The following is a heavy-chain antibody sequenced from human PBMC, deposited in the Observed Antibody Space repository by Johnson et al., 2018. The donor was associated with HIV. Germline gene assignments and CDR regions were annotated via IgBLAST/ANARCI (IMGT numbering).Heavy chain of an antibody. CDR3: ARGIQPDAFDI. J-gene: IGHJ3*02. D-gene: IGHD2-2*01. V-gene: IGHV3-30*04. CDR2: ISYDGSDK. CDR1: GFTFSSYA. Sequence: HVQLVESGGGVVQPGRSLRLSCAASGFTFSSYAMHWVRQAPGKGLEWVAVISYDGSDKYYAESVKGRFTISRDNSKNTLYLQMNSLRAEDTAVYYCARGIQPDAFDIWGQGTMVTVSS.